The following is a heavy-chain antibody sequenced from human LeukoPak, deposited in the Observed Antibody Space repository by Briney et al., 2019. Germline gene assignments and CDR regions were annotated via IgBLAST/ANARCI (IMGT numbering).Heavy chain of an antibody. CDR2: IYTSGST. J-gene: IGHJ4*02. CDR3: ARDGDSQGDFDY. Sequence: SETLSLTCTVSGGSISSYYWSWIRQPAGKGLEWIGRIYTSGSTNYNPSPKSRVTMSVDTSKNQFSLKLSSVTAADTAVYYCARDGDSQGDFDYWGQGTLVTVSS. D-gene: IGHD4-17*01. V-gene: IGHV4-4*07. CDR1: GGSISSYY.